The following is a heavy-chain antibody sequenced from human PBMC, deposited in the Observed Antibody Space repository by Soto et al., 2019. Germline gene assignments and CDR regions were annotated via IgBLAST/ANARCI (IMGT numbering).Heavy chain of an antibody. J-gene: IGHJ3*02. CDR3: AKNYYDSTGFDAFDI. CDR1: GFTFGSHA. Sequence: GGSLRLSCAASGFTFGSHAMSWVRQAPGKGLEWVSAISGGGGSTYYADSVKGRLTISRDNSKNTLYLQMNSLSAEDAALYYCAKNYYDSTGFDAFDIWGQGTMVTVSS. CDR2: ISGGGGST. D-gene: IGHD3-22*01. V-gene: IGHV3-23*01.